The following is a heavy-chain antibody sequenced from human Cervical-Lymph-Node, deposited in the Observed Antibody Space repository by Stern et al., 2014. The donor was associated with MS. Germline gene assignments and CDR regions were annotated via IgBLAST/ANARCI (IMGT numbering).Heavy chain of an antibody. CDR3: ARERKVERSARLLVSFDV. J-gene: IGHJ3*01. CDR1: GASFSDNY. D-gene: IGHD1-1*01. V-gene: IGHV4-34*04. Sequence: QVQLQELGAGLLRPSETLSLTCAVHGASFSDNYWSWIRQTPGKGLEWIGGINSSGGTTDNPSHMRRAPLTVAPSRTQFSLKLSCLTAADTAMYYCARERKVERSARLLVSFDVWGQGTLVTVSS. CDR2: INSSGGT.